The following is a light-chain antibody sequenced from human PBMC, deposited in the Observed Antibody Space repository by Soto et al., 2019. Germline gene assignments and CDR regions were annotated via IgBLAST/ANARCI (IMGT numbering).Light chain of an antibody. V-gene: IGKV3-20*01. CDR1: QTVSTIY. Sequence: EIVLTQSPGTLSLSPGERATLSCSASQTVSTIYLAWYQQKPGQAPRLLIYGASSRATGIPDRFSGSGSGTDFTLTISRLEPADFAVYYCQQYGSSQYTFGQGTKLEIK. CDR2: GAS. J-gene: IGKJ2*01. CDR3: QQYGSSQYT.